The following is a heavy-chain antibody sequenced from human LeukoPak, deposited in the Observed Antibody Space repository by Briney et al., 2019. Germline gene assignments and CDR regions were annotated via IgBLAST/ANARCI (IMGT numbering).Heavy chain of an antibody. CDR2: IYPGDSDT. J-gene: IGHJ3*02. D-gene: IGHD3-10*01. CDR3: ASPTYGSGSFDAFDI. CDR1: GYSFTSYW. V-gene: IGHV5-51*01. Sequence: GESLKISCKGSGYSFTSYWIGWVRQMPGKGLEWMGIIYPGDSDTRYSPSFQGQVTISADKSISTAYLQWSSLKASDTVMYYCASPTYGSGSFDAFDIWGQGTMVTVSS.